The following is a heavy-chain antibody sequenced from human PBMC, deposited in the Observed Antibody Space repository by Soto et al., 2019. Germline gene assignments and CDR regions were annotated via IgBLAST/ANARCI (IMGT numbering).Heavy chain of an antibody. J-gene: IGHJ6*03. Sequence: PGGSLRLSCAASGFTFDDYAMHWVRQAPGKGLEWVSGISWNSGSIGYADSVKGRFTISRDNAKNSLYLQMNSLRAEDTALYYCAKDVRASYYYYMDVWGKGTTVTVSS. CDR3: AKDVRASYYYYMDV. CDR1: GFTFDDYA. CDR2: ISWNSGSI. V-gene: IGHV3-9*01.